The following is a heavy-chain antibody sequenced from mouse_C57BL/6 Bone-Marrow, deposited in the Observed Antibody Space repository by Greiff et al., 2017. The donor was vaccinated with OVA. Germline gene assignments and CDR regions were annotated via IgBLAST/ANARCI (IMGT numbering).Heavy chain of an antibody. J-gene: IGHJ4*01. Sequence: VQLQQSGAELVKPGASVKLSCKASGYTFTEYTIHWVKQRSGQGLEWIGWFYPGSGSIKYNEKFKDKATLTADQSSSTVYMERSRLTSEDSAVYFCARHEEAYYGSSYDYSMDYWGQGTSVTVSS. D-gene: IGHD1-1*01. V-gene: IGHV1-62-2*01. CDR1: GYTFTEYT. CDR3: ARHEEAYYGSSYDYSMDY. CDR2: FYPGSGSI.